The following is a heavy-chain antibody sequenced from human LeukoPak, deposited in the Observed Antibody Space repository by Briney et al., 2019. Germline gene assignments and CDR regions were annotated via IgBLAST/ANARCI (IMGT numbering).Heavy chain of an antibody. D-gene: IGHD3-22*01. Sequence: GGSLRLSCAASGFTFSSYAMSWVRQAPGKGLGWVSGISGSGDNTYYADSVKGRFTISRDNSKNTLYVQVNSLGTEDTAAYYCAKGSYYDSSGSFYFDYWGQGTLDTVSS. CDR1: GFTFSSYA. CDR2: ISGSGDNT. J-gene: IGHJ4*02. CDR3: AKGSYYDSSGSFYFDY. V-gene: IGHV3-23*01.